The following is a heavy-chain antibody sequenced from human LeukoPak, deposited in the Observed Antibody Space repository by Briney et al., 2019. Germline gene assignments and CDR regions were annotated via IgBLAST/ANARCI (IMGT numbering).Heavy chain of an antibody. V-gene: IGHV1-46*01. J-gene: IGHJ4*02. CDR3: ARDQEGFDY. CDR2: IYPRDGST. CDR1: GYTFTSNY. Sequence: GVSVKVSCKASGYTFTSNYIHWVRQAPGQGLEWMGMIYPRDGSTSYAQKFQGRVTVTRDTSTSTVHMELSGLRSEDTAVYYCARDQEGFDYWGQGTLVTVSS.